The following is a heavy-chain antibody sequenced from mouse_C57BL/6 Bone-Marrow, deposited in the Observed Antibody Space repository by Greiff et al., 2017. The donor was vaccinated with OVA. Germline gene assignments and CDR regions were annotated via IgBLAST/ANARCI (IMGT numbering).Heavy chain of an antibody. CDR2: INPGSGGT. J-gene: IGHJ3*01. D-gene: IGHD2-3*01. Sequence: QVQLKQSGAELVRPGTSVKVSCKASGYAFTNYLIEWVKQRPGPGLEWIGVINPGSGGTNYNEKFKGKATLTADKSSSTAYMQLSSLTSEDSAVYFCAYDGYPAWFAYWGQGTLVTVSA. CDR1: GYAFTNYL. CDR3: AYDGYPAWFAY. V-gene: IGHV1-54*01.